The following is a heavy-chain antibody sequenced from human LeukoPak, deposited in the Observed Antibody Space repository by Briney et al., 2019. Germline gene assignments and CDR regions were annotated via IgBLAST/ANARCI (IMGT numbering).Heavy chain of an antibody. CDR1: GYTFTSYD. CDR2: MNPNSGNT. D-gene: IGHD6-6*01. V-gene: IGHV1-8*03. Sequence: ASVKVSCKASGYTFTSYDINWVRQATGQGLEWMGWMNPNSGNTGYAQKFQGRVTITRNTSISTAYMELSSLRSEDTAVYYCARDPPKGYSSSSVGGYWGQGTLVTVSS. CDR3: ARDPPKGYSSSSVGGY. J-gene: IGHJ4*02.